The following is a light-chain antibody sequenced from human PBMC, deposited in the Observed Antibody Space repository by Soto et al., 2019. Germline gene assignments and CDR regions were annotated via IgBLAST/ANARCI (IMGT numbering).Light chain of an antibody. CDR3: SSYAGSNNYV. Sequence: QSALTQPPSASGSPGQSVTISCTGTSSDVGAYNNVSWYQQHPGKAPKLMIYEVSKRPSGVPDRFSGSKSANTASLTVSGLQAEDEADYYCSSYAGSNNYVFGTGTKVTVL. J-gene: IGLJ1*01. CDR2: EVS. CDR1: SSDVGAYNN. V-gene: IGLV2-8*01.